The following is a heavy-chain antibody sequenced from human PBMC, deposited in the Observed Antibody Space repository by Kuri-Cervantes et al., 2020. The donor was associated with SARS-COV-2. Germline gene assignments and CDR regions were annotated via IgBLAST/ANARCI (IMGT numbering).Heavy chain of an antibody. J-gene: IGHJ6*02. D-gene: IGHD3-3*01. CDR3: ARGTYYDFWSGYNYYGMDV. CDR2: ISGSGGST. Sequence: GGSLRLSCAASGFTFSNYAMSWVRQAPGKGLEWVSAISGSGGSTYYADSVKGRFTISRDNSKNTRYLQMNSLRAEDTAVYYCARGTYYDFWSGYNYYGMDVWGQGTTVTVSS. CDR1: GFTFSNYA. V-gene: IGHV3-23*01.